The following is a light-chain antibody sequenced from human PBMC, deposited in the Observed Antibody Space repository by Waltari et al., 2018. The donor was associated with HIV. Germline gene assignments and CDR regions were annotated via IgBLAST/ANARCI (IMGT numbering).Light chain of an antibody. V-gene: IGLV2-23*01. Sequence: QSALTQPASVAGSPGQSITISCTGSSSDDGNYNLVCWYRQHPGKAPKLMIYEGINRPSGVSNRFSGSKSGNTASLTISGLQAEDEADYYCCSYAGSSNWVFGGGTKLTVL. J-gene: IGLJ3*02. CDR1: SSDDGNYNL. CDR2: EGI. CDR3: CSYAGSSNWV.